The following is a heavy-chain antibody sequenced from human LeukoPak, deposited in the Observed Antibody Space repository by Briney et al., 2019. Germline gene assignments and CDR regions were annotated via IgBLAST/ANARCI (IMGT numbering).Heavy chain of an antibody. V-gene: IGHV3-23*01. CDR1: GVTFTSYA. J-gene: IGHJ4*02. D-gene: IGHD3-10*01. CDR3: AKEPLLWFGELQPYYFDY. CDR2: ISGSGGST. Sequence: GSLRLSCAASGVTFTSYAMGWVRHAPGKGLECDSAISGSGGSTYYADSVKGRFTISRDNSKNKLYLQMNSLRAEDTAVYYCAKEPLLWFGELQPYYFDYWGQGTLVTVSS.